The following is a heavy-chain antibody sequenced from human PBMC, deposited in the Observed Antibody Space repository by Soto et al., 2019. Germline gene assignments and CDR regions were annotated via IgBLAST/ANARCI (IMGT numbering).Heavy chain of an antibody. CDR3: ARDLDDRDYYYSNGMDV. V-gene: IGHV1-69*01. CDR1: GGTFSSYA. Sequence: QVQMVQSGAEVKKPGSSVKVSCKASGGTFSSYAISWVRQAPGQGLEWMGGIIPIFGTANYAQKFEGRVTIIAYESTSTAYKELSSLRPEDTDVYDCARDLDDRDYYYSNGMDVWGQGTTVTVSS. D-gene: IGHD1-1*01. CDR2: IIPIFGTA. J-gene: IGHJ6*02.